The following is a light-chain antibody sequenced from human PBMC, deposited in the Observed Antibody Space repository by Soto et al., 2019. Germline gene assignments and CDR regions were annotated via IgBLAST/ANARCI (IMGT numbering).Light chain of an antibody. V-gene: IGKV3-15*01. CDR3: QHYNNWPFT. Sequence: EIVMTQSPATLSVSPGERATLSCRASQSVSSNLAWYQQKPGQAPTLLIYGASARATGIPVRFSGSRSGTKFTLTISSLQSEDFAVYYCQHYNNWPFTFGQGTKVDIK. J-gene: IGKJ2*01. CDR2: GAS. CDR1: QSVSSN.